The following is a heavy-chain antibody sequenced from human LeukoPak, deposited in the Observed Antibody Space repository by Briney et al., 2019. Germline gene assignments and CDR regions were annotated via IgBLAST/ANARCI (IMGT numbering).Heavy chain of an antibody. CDR2: IFPSGGEI. CDR1: GFTFSTFA. CDR3: AKHQNDYVWGSYPNDAFDI. V-gene: IGHV3-23*01. Sequence: GGSLRLSCAASGFTFSTFAMIWVRQPPGKGLEWVSSIFPSGGEIHYADSVKGRFTISRDNSKNTLYLQMNSLRAEDTAVYYCAKHQNDYVWGSYPNDAFDIWGQGTMVTVSS. J-gene: IGHJ3*02. D-gene: IGHD3-16*02.